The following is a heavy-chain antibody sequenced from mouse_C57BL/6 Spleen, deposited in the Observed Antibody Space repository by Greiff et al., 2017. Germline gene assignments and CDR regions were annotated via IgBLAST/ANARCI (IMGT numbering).Heavy chain of an antibody. J-gene: IGHJ4*01. V-gene: IGHV1-82*01. CDR3: ARRESYDYGGAMDY. Sequence: QVQLQQSGPELVKPGASVKISCKASGYAFSSSWLNWVKQRPGKGLEWIGRIYPGDGDTNYNGKFKGKATLTADKSSSTAYMQLSSLTSEDSAVYVCARRESYDYGGAMDYWGQGTSVTVSS. CDR1: GYAFSSSW. CDR2: IYPGDGDT. D-gene: IGHD2-4*01.